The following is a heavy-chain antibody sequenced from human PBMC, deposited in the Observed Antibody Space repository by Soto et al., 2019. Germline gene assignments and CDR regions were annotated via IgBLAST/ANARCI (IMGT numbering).Heavy chain of an antibody. V-gene: IGHV4-59*01. CDR1: GGAISTYY. J-gene: IGHJ4*02. CDR2: IYYSGST. CDR3: ARGRYYYHSSGYSFSGYYFDY. Sequence: PSATLSLTFNPPGGAISTYYWGWIRQPPLNVHACIGYIYYSGSTNYNPSLKSRVTISVDTSKNQFSLKLSSVTAADTAVYYFARGRYYYHSSGYSFSGYYFDYWGKGTLVTVSS. D-gene: IGHD3-22*01.